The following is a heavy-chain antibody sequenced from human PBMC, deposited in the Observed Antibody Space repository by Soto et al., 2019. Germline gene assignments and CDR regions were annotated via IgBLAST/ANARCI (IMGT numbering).Heavy chain of an antibody. CDR2: INHSGST. CDR1: GGSFCGYY. J-gene: IGHJ4*02. V-gene: IGHV4-34*01. Sequence: SETLSLTCAVYGGSFCGYYWSWIRQPPGKGLEWIGEINHSGSTNYNPSLKSRVTISVDTSKNQFSLKLSSVTAADTAVYYCARAQPTYYDFWSGYYTKSPYYFDNWGQGTLVTLSP. D-gene: IGHD3-3*01. CDR3: ARAQPTYYDFWSGYYTKSPYYFDN.